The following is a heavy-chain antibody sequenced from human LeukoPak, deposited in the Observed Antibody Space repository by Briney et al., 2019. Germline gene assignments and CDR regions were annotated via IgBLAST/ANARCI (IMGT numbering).Heavy chain of an antibody. J-gene: IGHJ4*02. V-gene: IGHV4-30-2*01. D-gene: IGHD5-18*01. CDR2: IYHSGST. CDR3: ARGLPHRIQLWLWYFDY. Sequence: SQTLSLTCTVSGGSISSGGYYWSWIRQPPGKGLEWIGYIYHSGSTYYNPSLKSRVTISVDRSKNQFSLKLSSVTAADTAVYYCARGLPHRIQLWLWYFDYWGQGTLVTVSS. CDR1: GGSISSGGYY.